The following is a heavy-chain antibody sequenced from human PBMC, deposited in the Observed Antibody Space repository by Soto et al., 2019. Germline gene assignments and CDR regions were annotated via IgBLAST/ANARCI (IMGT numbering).Heavy chain of an antibody. CDR2: IIDSGSST. J-gene: IGHJ6*02. CDR1: GFTFSSCA. CDR3: EKRRSYYYYGVDV. V-gene: IGHV3-23*01. Sequence: GGSLRLSCAASGFTFSSCAMGWVRQAPGKGLEWVSDIIDSGSSTYYADSVKGRFTISRDNSKSTLYLQMNSLRAEDTALYYCEKRRSYYYYGVDVWGQGTTVTVSS.